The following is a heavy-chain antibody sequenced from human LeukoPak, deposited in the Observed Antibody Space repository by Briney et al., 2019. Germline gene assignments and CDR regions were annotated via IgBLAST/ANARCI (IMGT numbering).Heavy chain of an antibody. Sequence: GGSLRLACAASGFTFSIYAIHWVRQAPGKGLEWVAVISHDGSTKYYADSVKGRFTISRDNSKNTLYLQMNSLRAEDTAVYYCAKDTFDYWGQGTLVTVSS. CDR3: AKDTFDY. CDR1: GFTFSIYA. CDR2: ISHDGSTK. V-gene: IGHV3-30*04. J-gene: IGHJ4*02.